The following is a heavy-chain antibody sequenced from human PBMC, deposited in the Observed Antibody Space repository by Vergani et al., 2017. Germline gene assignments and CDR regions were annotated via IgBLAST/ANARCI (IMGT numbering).Heavy chain of an antibody. V-gene: IGHV3-21*04. CDR1: GFTFSSYG. D-gene: IGHD5-12*01. CDR2: ISSSSSYI. J-gene: IGHJ4*02. Sequence: VQLVESGGGVVQPGRSLRLSCAASGFTFSSYGMHWVRQAPGKGLEWVSSISSSSSYIYYADSVKGRFTISRDNAKNSLYLQMNSLRAEDTAVYYCAREATTGAFDYWGQGTLVTVSS. CDR3: AREATTGAFDY.